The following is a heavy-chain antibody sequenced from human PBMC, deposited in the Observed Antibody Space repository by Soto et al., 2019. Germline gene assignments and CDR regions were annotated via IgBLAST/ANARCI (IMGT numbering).Heavy chain of an antibody. V-gene: IGHV3-30*18. CDR3: AKDRQQLVILKLLHYYYGMDV. J-gene: IGHJ6*02. Sequence: GGSLRLSCAASGFTFSSYGMHWVRQAPGKGLEWVAVISYDGSNKYYADSVKGRFTISRDNSKNTLYLQMNSLRAEDTAVYYCAKDRQQLVILKLLHYYYGMDVWGQGTTVTVSS. D-gene: IGHD6-13*01. CDR2: ISYDGSNK. CDR1: GFTFSSYG.